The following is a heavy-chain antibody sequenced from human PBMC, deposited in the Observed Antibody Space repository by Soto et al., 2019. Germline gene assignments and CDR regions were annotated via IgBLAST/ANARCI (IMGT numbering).Heavy chain of an antibody. CDR1: GGSISSSRCH. Sequence: PSETLSLTCTVSGGSISSSRCHWGWIRQPPGKGLEWIASINYSGTTNYNPSLKSRVTISVDTSKNQFSLKLSSVTAADTAVYYCARRYSSSFDYWGQGTLVTVSS. V-gene: IGHV4-39*01. CDR2: INYSGTT. D-gene: IGHD6-13*01. J-gene: IGHJ4*02. CDR3: ARRYSSSFDY.